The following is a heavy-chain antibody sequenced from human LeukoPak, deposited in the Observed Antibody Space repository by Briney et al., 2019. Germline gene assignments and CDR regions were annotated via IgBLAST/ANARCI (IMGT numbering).Heavy chain of an antibody. Sequence: ASVKVSCKASGYTFISYGISWVRQAPGQRLEWMGWVSAYNGNTNYAQKLQGRVTMTTDTSTSTAYMELRSLRSHDTAVYYSAGRTSVYASGTYSTKYTWSDPWGQGTLVTVSS. D-gene: IGHD3-10*01. V-gene: IGHV1-18*01. CDR2: VSAYNGNT. CDR1: GYTFISYG. J-gene: IGHJ5*02. CDR3: AGRTSVYASGTYSTKYTWSDP.